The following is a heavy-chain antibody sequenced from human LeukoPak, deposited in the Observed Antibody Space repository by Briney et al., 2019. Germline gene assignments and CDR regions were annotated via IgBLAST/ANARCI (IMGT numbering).Heavy chain of an antibody. CDR3: AREDDSWGPNNLDL. CDR1: AFTFRDYS. J-gene: IGHJ3*01. CDR2: IDTSSSTM. Sequence: GGSVSLSRAASAFTFRDYSMNWVRQAPGKGLEWISYIDTSSSTMYYADSVMGRFTISRDNAKESLYLQMNSLRDEDTAVYYCAREDDSWGPNNLDLWGQGTMVTVSS. D-gene: IGHD7-27*01. V-gene: IGHV3-48*02.